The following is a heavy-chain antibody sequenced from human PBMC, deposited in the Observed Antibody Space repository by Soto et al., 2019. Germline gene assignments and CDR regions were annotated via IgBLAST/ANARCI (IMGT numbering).Heavy chain of an antibody. J-gene: IGHJ4*02. CDR2: VNGDGSST. V-gene: IGHV3-74*01. CDR3: ARVMANLPWYFDY. CDR1: GYTFSSYW. Sequence: VGSLRLSCAASGYTFSSYWMHWVRQAPGKGLVWVSRVNGDGSSTSYADPVKGRFTISRDNAKNTVHLQMDSLRAEDTAVYYCARVMANLPWYFDYWGQGTQVTVSS. D-gene: IGHD2-8*01.